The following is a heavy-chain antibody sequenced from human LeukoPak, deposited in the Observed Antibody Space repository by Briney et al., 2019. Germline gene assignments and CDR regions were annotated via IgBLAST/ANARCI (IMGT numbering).Heavy chain of an antibody. J-gene: IGHJ6*03. CDR2: INHSGST. CDR3: ARHHRTTLAAYYYYYMDV. CDR1: GGSFSGYY. D-gene: IGHD1-1*01. V-gene: IGHV4-34*01. Sequence: PSETLSLTCAVYGGSFSGYYWSWIRQPPGKGLEWIGEINHSGSTNYNPSLKSRVTISVDTSKNQFSLKLSSVTAADTAVYYCARHHRTTLAAYYYYYMDVWGKGTTVTISS.